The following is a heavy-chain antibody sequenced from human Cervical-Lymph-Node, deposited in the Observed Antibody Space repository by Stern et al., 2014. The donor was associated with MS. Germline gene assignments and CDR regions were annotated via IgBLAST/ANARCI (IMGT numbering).Heavy chain of an antibody. CDR3: ARGSDT. CDR2: IKEDGSET. V-gene: IGHV3-7*01. CDR1: GFPFSSYW. D-gene: IGHD2-15*01. Sequence: AQLVESGGGLVQPGGSLRLSCAASGFPFSSYWMNWVRQAPGKGLEWVANIKEDGSETYYVDSVKGRFTISRDNAKNSLYLQMNSLRAEDTAVYYCARGSDTWGQGTLVTVSS. J-gene: IGHJ5*02.